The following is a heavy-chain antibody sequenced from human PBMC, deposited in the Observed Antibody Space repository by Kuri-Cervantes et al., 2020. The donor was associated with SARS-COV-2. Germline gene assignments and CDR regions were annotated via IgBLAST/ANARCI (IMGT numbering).Heavy chain of an antibody. Sequence: SVKVSCKASGGTFSSYAISWVRQAPGQGLEWMGGIIPIFGIANYAQKFQGRVTITADKSTSTAYMELSSLRSEDTAVYYRATAFLVAATRRDGMDVWGQGTTVTVSS. CDR1: GGTFSSYA. CDR2: IIPIFGIA. V-gene: IGHV1-69*10. D-gene: IGHD2-15*01. CDR3: ATAFLVAATRRDGMDV. J-gene: IGHJ6*02.